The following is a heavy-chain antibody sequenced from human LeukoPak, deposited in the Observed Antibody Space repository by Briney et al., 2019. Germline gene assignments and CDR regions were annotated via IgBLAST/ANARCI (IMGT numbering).Heavy chain of an antibody. CDR3: ARVYIYDLNAFDI. CDR1: GFTFSSYS. V-gene: IGHV3-48*01. D-gene: IGHD3-3*01. CDR2: ISTSSSTI. Sequence: GGSLRLSCAASGFTFSSYSMNWVRQAPGKGLEWVSYISTSSSTIYYADSVKGRFTISRDNANNSLYLQMNSLRAEDTAVYYCARVYIYDLNAFDIWGQGTMVTVSS. J-gene: IGHJ3*02.